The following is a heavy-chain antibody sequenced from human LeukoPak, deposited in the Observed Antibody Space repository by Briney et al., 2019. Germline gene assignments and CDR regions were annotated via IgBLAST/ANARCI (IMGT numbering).Heavy chain of an antibody. CDR3: ASLAAPYYYYMDV. CDR1: GFTFSSYAM. Sequence: GSLRLSCAASGFTFSSYAMSWVRQAPGKGLEWIGEIYHSGSTNYNPSLKSRVTISVDKSKNQFSLKLSSVTAADTAVYYCASLAAPYYYYMDVWGKGTTVTVSS. V-gene: IGHV4-4*02. J-gene: IGHJ6*03. D-gene: IGHD6-6*01. CDR2: IYHSGST.